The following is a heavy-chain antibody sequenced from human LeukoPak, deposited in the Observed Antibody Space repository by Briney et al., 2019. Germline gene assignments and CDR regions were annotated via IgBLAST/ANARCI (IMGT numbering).Heavy chain of an antibody. CDR1: GYTFTSYA. V-gene: IGHV7-4-1*02. D-gene: IGHD6-13*01. CDR2: INTNTGNP. Sequence: GASVKVSCKASGYTFTSYAMNWVRQAPGQGLEWMGWINTNTGNPTYAQGFTGRFVFSLDTSVSTAYLQISSLKAEDTAVYYCARDPHKYSSSWYLRVPDHWGQGTLVTVSS. J-gene: IGHJ4*02. CDR3: ARDPHKYSSSWYLRVPDH.